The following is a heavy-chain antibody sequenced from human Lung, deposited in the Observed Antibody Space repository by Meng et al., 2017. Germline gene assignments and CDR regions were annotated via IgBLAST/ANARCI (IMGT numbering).Heavy chain of an antibody. V-gene: IGHV1-2*06. CDR3: ARDEDISAAGKLFGDY. CDR2: IDPNNDHT. D-gene: IGHD6-13*01. CDR1: GYTFAADW. J-gene: IGHJ4*02. Sequence: VHLVRSGPEGTKPGASVNLSCKPSGYTFAADWIHWLRQAPGQGLEWMGRIDPNNDHTQYAQNFQGRVTMTSDTSISTVYMELNGLRSDDTAVYYCARDEDISAAGKLFGDYWGQGTLVTVSS.